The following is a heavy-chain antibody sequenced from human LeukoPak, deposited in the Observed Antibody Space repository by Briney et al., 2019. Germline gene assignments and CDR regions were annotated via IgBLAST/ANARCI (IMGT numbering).Heavy chain of an antibody. CDR3: ARDPSNTRCWKTWFDT. CDR2: VDPEDGET. J-gene: IGHJ5*01. Sequence: ASVKVSCKASGYTFTDYYVHWVQQAPGKGLEWMGRVDPEDGETIYAEKFQGRVTITADTSTDTAYMQLSSLRSDDTAVYYCARDPSNTRCWKTWFDTWGQGTLVTGSS. CDR1: GYTFTDYY. D-gene: IGHD2-2*01. V-gene: IGHV1-69-2*01.